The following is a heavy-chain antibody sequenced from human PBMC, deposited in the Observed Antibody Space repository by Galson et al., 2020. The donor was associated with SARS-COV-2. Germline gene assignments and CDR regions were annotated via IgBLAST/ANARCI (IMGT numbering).Heavy chain of an antibody. CDR3: ARDGGSTYYYDIRGYTARGREAFDI. V-gene: IGHV1-18*01. J-gene: IGHJ3*02. CDR1: GYTFTSYG. Sequence: ASVKVSCKASGYTFTSYGISWVRQAPGQGLEWMGWISAYNGNTNYAQKLQGRVTMTTDTSTSTVYMELRSLRSDDTAVYYWARDGGSTYYYDIRGYTARGREAFDIGGQGRMVSVAS. CDR2: ISAYNGNT. D-gene: IGHD3-22*01.